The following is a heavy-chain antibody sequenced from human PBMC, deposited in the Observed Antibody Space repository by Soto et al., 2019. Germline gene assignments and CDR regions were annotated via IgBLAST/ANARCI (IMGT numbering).Heavy chain of an antibody. CDR1: GYSFTSYW. J-gene: IGHJ6*02. CDR3: VRENYYYGMDV. CDR2: IYPGDSDT. V-gene: IGHV5-51*01. Sequence: GESLKISCKGSGYSFTSYWIGWVRQMPGKGLEWMGIIYPGDSDTRYSPSFQGQVTISADKSISTAYLQLNSLRAEDTAVYYCVRENYYYGMDVWGHGTTVTVSS.